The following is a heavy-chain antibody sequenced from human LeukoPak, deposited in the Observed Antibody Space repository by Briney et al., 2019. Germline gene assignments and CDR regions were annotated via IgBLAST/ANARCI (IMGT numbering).Heavy chain of an antibody. J-gene: IGHJ4*02. Sequence: GGSLRLSCAASGFTFSSDGMHWVRQAPGKGLEWVAVISYDGSNKYYADSVKGRFTISRDNSKNTLYLQMNSLRAEDTAVYYCAKDRGDSSGYYYGNFDYWGQGTLVTVSS. D-gene: IGHD3-22*01. CDR1: GFTFSSDG. CDR2: ISYDGSNK. V-gene: IGHV3-30*18. CDR3: AKDRGDSSGYYYGNFDY.